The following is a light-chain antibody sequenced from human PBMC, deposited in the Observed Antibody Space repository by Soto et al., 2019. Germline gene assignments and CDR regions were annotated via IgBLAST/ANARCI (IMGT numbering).Light chain of an antibody. CDR1: SSNIGSSF. CDR2: RNN. V-gene: IGLV1-47*01. Sequence: QSVLTQPPSASGTPGQRVTISCSGASSNIGSSFVYWYQQLPGTAPKLLIHRNNQRPSGVPDRFSGSKSGTSASLAISGLRSEDGADYYCAAWDDSLSGQGLFGGGTKLTVL. J-gene: IGLJ2*01. CDR3: AAWDDSLSGQGL.